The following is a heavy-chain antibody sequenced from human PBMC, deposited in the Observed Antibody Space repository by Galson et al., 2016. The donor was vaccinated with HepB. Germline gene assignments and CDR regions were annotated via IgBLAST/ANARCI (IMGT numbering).Heavy chain of an antibody. V-gene: IGHV3-74*01. CDR2: ISSDGSST. D-gene: IGHD2-8*01. J-gene: IGHJ4*02. CDR1: GFIFSSYA. CDR3: AALPMV. Sequence: SLRLSCAASGFIFSSYAMHWVRQAPGKGLEWVSRISSDGSSTSYADFVKRRFTISRDNAKNTLYLQMNSLRAEDTALYYCAALPMVWGQGSLVTVSS.